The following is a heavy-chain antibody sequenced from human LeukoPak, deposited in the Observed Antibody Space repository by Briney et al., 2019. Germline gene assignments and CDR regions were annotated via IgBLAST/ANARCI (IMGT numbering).Heavy chain of an antibody. V-gene: IGHV1-2*06. CDR3: ASWGQDYYGSVFFDY. D-gene: IGHD3-10*01. CDR2: INPNSGGT. CDR1: GYTFTGYY. Sequence: GASVKVSCKASGYTFTGYYMHWVRQAPGQGLEWMGRINPNSGGTNYAQKFQGRVTMTRDTSISTAYMELSRLRSDDTAMYYCASWGQDYYGSVFFDYWGQGTLVTVSS. J-gene: IGHJ4*02.